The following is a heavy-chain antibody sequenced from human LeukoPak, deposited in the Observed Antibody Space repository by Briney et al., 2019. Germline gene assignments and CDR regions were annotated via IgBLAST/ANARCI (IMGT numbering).Heavy chain of an antibody. V-gene: IGHV4-39*07. D-gene: IGHD1-1*01. CDR3: ARGQEEWERLQRAVHFDY. Sequence: LETLSLTCIVSGGSITSSNYYWGWIRQPPGKGLEWIGSNPTLKSRVTISVDTSKNQFSLKLTSVSAADSALYYCARGQEEWERLQRAVHFDYWGQGNLITVSS. CDR1: GGSITSSNYY. J-gene: IGHJ4*02.